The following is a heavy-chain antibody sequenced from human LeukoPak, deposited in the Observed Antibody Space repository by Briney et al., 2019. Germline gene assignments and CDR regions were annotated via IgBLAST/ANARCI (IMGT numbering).Heavy chain of an antibody. CDR3: TSSIAARLVLDY. J-gene: IGHJ4*02. Sequence: GGSLRLSCTASGFTFGDYAMSWVRQAPGKGLEWVGLIRSKAYGGTTEYAASVKGRFTISRDDSKSIAYLQMNSLKTEDTAVYYCTSSIAARLVLDYWGQGTLVTVSS. D-gene: IGHD6-6*01. V-gene: IGHV3-49*04. CDR1: GFTFGDYA. CDR2: IRSKAYGGTT.